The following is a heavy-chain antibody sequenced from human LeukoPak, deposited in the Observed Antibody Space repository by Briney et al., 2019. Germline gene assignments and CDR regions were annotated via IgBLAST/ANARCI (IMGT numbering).Heavy chain of an antibody. D-gene: IGHD2-21*01. CDR3: AKNVVFTRYFES. CDR1: GFTFSNHA. Sequence: GGSLRLPCAASGFTFSNHAMSWVRQAPGKGLQWVSVISGGGRTTEYADSVKGRFTVSRDNSVNTLSLHMDSLRVEDTAIYYCAKNVVFTRYFESWGQGTLVTVSS. V-gene: IGHV3-23*01. J-gene: IGHJ4*02. CDR2: ISGGGRTT.